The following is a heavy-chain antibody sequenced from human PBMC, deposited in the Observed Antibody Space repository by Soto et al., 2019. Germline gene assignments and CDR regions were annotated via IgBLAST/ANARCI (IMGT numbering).Heavy chain of an antibody. CDR3: ARDGTPGDY. V-gene: IGHV1-18*01. D-gene: IGHD1-1*01. J-gene: IGHJ4*02. Sequence: QVQLVQSGAEVKKPGASVKVSCKASGYTFTSYGISWVRQAPGQGLERMGWIRAYNGNTNYAQKLQGRVTMTTDTSSSTAFMELRFLGSDEPAVYYLARDGTPGDYWGQGTLVTVSS. CDR1: GYTFTSYG. CDR2: IRAYNGNT.